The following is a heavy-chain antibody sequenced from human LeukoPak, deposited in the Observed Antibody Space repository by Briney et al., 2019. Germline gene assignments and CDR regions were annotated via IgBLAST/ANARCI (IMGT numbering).Heavy chain of an antibody. D-gene: IGHD2-15*01. CDR1: GGSFSGYY. J-gene: IGHJ4*02. CDR2: INHSGST. V-gene: IGHV4-34*01. CDR3: ARTHCSGGSCYSWYFDY. Sequence: SETLSLTCAVYGGSFSGYYWSWVRQPPGKGLEWIGEINHSGSTNYNPSLTSRGTISVDTSKNQFSLKLSSVTAADTAVYYCARTHCSGGSCYSWYFDYWGQGTLVTVSS.